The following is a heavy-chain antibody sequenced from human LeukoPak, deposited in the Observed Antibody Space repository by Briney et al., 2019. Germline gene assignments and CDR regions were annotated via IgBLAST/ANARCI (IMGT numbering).Heavy chain of an antibody. CDR1: GFTFSSYA. CDR3: AKGNNMMTVVVITHYYYYGMDV. J-gene: IGHJ6*02. CDR2: ISGSGGST. V-gene: IGHV3-23*01. Sequence: GGSLRLSCAASGFTFSSYAMSWVRQAPGKGLEWVSAISGSGGSTYYADSVKGRFTISRDNSKNTLYLQMNSLRAEDTAVYYCAKGNNMMTVVVITHYYYYGMDVWGQGTTVTVSS. D-gene: IGHD3-22*01.